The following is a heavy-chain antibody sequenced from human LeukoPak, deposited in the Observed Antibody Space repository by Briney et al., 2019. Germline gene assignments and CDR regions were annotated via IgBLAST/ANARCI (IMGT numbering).Heavy chain of an antibody. CDR1: GFTFSNHA. Sequence: GGSLRLSCAASGFTFSNHAMNWVRQAPGKGLEWVSIISGSGTVTYYADSVKGRFTISRDNSKNTLYLQMNSLRVEDTAVYYCAKEVYYFDTSGLYSFAFDIWGQGTMVTVPS. J-gene: IGHJ3*02. CDR2: ISGSGTVT. CDR3: AKEVYYFDTSGLYSFAFDI. D-gene: IGHD3-22*01. V-gene: IGHV3-23*01.